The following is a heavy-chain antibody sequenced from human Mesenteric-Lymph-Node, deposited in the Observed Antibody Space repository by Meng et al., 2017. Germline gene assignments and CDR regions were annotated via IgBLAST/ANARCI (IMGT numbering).Heavy chain of an antibody. Sequence: QVLPVQSGAYVQKPGASVKVSCKASGYTFTAYYIHWVRQAPGQGLEWMGRINPSRGGTNFAQKFKGRVIMTRDTSISTAYMELSSLGFDDTAVYYCAKALGWGSSPDYWGQGILVTVSS. CDR1: GYTFTAYY. CDR3: AKALGWGSSPDY. CDR2: INPSRGGT. D-gene: IGHD2-21*01. V-gene: IGHV1-2*06. J-gene: IGHJ4*02.